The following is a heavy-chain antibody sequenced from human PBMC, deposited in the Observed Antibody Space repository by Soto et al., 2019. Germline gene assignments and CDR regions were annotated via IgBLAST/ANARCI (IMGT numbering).Heavy chain of an antibody. Sequence: GGSLRLSCAASGFTFSNYWMHWIRQAPGKGLVWVSRISYDESTTSCADSGKGRFTIARDNAKNTLFLQMNSLRAEDTAVYYWARGGGSHAHPPYYWGQGTLVTVSS. V-gene: IGHV3-74*01. J-gene: IGHJ4*02. D-gene: IGHD1-26*01. CDR2: ISYDESTT. CDR3: ARGGGSHAHPPYY. CDR1: GFTFSNYW.